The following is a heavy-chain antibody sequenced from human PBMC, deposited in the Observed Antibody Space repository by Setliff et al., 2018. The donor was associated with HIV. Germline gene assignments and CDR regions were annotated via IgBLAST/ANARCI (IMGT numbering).Heavy chain of an antibody. CDR1: GGSISSDDYY. Sequence: PSETLSLTCTVSGGSISSDDYYWNWIRQPPGKGLEWIGYITYSGSAYYNPSLKSRVTISIDTSNNQISLRLSSVTAADTAVYYCARGGSYDTFDYWGQGTLVTVSS. V-gene: IGHV4-30-4*08. CDR2: ITYSGSA. CDR3: ARGGSYDTFDY. J-gene: IGHJ4*02. D-gene: IGHD3-22*01.